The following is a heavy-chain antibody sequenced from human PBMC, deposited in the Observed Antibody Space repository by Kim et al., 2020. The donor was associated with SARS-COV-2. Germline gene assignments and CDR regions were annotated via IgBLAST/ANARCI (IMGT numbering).Heavy chain of an antibody. Sequence: GGSLRLSCAASGFTFSSYGMHWVRQAPGKGLEWVAVIWYDGSNKYYADSVKGRFTISRDNSKNTLYLQMNSLRAEDTAVYYCARSGSYGDYYYYYYGMDVWGQGTTVTVSS. CDR1: GFTFSSYG. V-gene: IGHV3-33*01. CDR2: IWYDGSNK. D-gene: IGHD4-17*01. J-gene: IGHJ6*02. CDR3: ARSGSYGDYYYYYYGMDV.